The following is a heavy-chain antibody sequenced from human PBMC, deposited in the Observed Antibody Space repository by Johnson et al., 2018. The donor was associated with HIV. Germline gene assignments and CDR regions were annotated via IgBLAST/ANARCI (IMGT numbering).Heavy chain of an antibody. CDR1: GFTFSSYA. Sequence: QVQLVESGGGVVQPGRSLRLSCAVSGFTFSSYAMHWVRQAPGKGLEWVALISYDEINRYYADSVKGRFTISRDNSKNTLYLQMNSLRVEDTAVYYCARLSMIVVLITPGAFDIWGLGTMVTVSS. CDR3: ARLSMIVVLITPGAFDI. CDR2: ISYDEINR. V-gene: IGHV3-30*04. D-gene: IGHD3-22*01. J-gene: IGHJ3*02.